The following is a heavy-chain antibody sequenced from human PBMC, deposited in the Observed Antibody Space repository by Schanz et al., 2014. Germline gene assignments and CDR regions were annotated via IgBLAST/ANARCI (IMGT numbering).Heavy chain of an antibody. CDR2: INTGGDST. V-gene: IGHV3-23*01. D-gene: IGHD6-19*01. Sequence: DVQLLESGGTLVRPGGSLRLSCAASGFTFSTYAMAWVRQAPGKGLEWVSSINTGGDSTYYADSVKGRFTISRDNAKSSLYLQMNSLRVEDTAVYYCAASSGWHPSTDYWGQGTLVTVSS. CDR1: GFTFSTYA. CDR3: AASSGWHPSTDY. J-gene: IGHJ4*02.